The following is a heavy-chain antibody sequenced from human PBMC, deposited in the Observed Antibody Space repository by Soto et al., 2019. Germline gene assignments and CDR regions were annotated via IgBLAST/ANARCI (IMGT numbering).Heavy chain of an antibody. V-gene: IGHV3-48*02. J-gene: IGHJ5*02. CDR1: LFTFSGYS. D-gene: IGHD3-10*01. Sequence: PGGCLRLSCSASLFTFSGYSMNWFRQAPGKGPEWVSYISSSSSTIYYADSVKGRFTISRDNAKNSLYLQLNSLRDEDTAVYYCARGLIYTMLRGVLRNCFDHWGQGILVTVSS. CDR2: ISSSSSTI. CDR3: ARGLIYTMLRGVLRNCFDH.